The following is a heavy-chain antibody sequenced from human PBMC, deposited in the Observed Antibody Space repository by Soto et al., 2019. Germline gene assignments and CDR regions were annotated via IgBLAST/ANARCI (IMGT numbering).Heavy chain of an antibody. CDR2: ISYDGSNK. J-gene: IGHJ6*02. CDR1: GFTFSSYA. D-gene: IGHD1-26*01. CDR3: LQMGATNWYYYYGMDV. Sequence: PGGSLRLSCAASGFTFSSYAMHWVRQAPGKGLEWVAVISYDGSNKYYADSVKGRFTISRDNSKNTLYLQMNSLRAEDTAVYYCLQMGATNWYYYYGMDVWGQGTTVTVSS. V-gene: IGHV3-30-3*01.